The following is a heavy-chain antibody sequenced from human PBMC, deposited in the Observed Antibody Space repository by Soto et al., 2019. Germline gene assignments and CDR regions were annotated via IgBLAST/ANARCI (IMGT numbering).Heavy chain of an antibody. Sequence: QVQLVQSGAEVKKPGASVKVSCKASGYTFTGYYMHWVRQAPGQGLEWMGWINPNSGGTNYAQKFQGWVTMTRDTSISTAYMELSRLRSDDTAVYYCAREIGGSYRIGAYNYWGQGTLVTVSS. J-gene: IGHJ4*02. CDR2: INPNSGGT. V-gene: IGHV1-2*04. CDR3: AREIGGSYRIGAYNY. D-gene: IGHD3-16*02. CDR1: GYTFTGYY.